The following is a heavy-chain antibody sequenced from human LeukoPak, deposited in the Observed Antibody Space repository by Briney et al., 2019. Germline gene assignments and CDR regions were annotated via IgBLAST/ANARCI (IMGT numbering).Heavy chain of an antibody. J-gene: IGHJ5*02. Sequence: PPETLSLTCAVYGGSFSGYYWSWIRRPPGKGLEWIGEINHSGSTNYNPSLKSRVTISVGTSKNQFSLKLSSVTAADTAVYYCAREIGYCSSTSCFNWFDPWGQGTLVTVSS. D-gene: IGHD2-2*01. CDR3: AREIGYCSSTSCFNWFDP. CDR1: GGSFSGYY. CDR2: INHSGST. V-gene: IGHV4-34*01.